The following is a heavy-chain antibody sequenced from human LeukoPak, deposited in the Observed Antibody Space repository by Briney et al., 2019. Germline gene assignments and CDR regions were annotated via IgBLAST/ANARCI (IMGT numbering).Heavy chain of an antibody. D-gene: IGHD3-22*01. Sequence: PVASVKVSCKASGYSFTDYNIHWVRQAPGQGLEWMGWVNANSGGTHYAQKFQGRVTMTRDTSINTAYLEVNSLRSDDTAVYYCARSGDGDSSPLGDWYFDLWGRGTLVTVSS. J-gene: IGHJ2*01. CDR1: GYSFTDYN. CDR2: VNANSGGT. V-gene: IGHV1-2*02. CDR3: ARSGDGDSSPLGDWYFDL.